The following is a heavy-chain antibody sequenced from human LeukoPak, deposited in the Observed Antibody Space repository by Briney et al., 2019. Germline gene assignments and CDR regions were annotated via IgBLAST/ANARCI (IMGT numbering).Heavy chain of an antibody. J-gene: IGHJ4*02. CDR2: INHDGTLR. CDR1: GFTFSDYG. V-gene: IGHV3-74*01. Sequence: GGSLRLSCSASGFTFSDYGMQWVRQAPGKGLVWVSHINHDGTLRNYADSVMGRFTISRDFAKNTLYLQMNTLGAEDTAVYYCVRGVFSLGYSWGQGTLVTVSS. CDR3: VRGVFSLGYS. D-gene: IGHD2-8*01.